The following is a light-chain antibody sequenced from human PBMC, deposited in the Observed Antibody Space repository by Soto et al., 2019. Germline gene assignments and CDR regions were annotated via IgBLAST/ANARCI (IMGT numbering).Light chain of an antibody. J-gene: IGLJ1*01. CDR2: DVS. V-gene: IGLV2-14*03. CDR1: NSDVGGYTY. CDR3: SSYTSSSTPYV. Sequence: QSALTQPASVSGSPGQSITISCTGTNSDVGGYTYVSWYQQHPGKAPKLMIYDVSNRPSGVSNRFSGSKSGNTASLTISGLQADDEADYYCSSYTSSSTPYVFGTGTKVT.